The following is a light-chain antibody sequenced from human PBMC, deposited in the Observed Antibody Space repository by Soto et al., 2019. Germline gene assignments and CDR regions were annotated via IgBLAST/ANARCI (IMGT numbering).Light chain of an antibody. CDR2: LGS. Sequence: DIVMTQSPLSLPVTPGEPASISCRSSQSLRHSNGYNYLDWYLQKPGQSPQLLIYLGSNRDSGVPDRFSSSGSCTDVTLKISRVEAEDVGLYYCMQALQTPPTFGQGTKVEIK. V-gene: IGKV2-28*01. J-gene: IGKJ1*01. CDR1: QSLRHSNGYNY. CDR3: MQALQTPPT.